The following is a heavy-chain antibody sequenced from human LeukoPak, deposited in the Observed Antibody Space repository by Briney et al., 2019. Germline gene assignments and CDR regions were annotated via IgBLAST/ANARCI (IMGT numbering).Heavy chain of an antibody. CDR3: AKGVYSGYDPTAFDP. D-gene: IGHD5-12*01. CDR2: ISYDGSNK. CDR1: GFPFSSYG. J-gene: IGHJ5*02. V-gene: IGHV3-30*18. Sequence: PGGSLRLSCAASGFPFSSYGMHWVRQAPGKGLEWVAVISYDGSNKYYADSVKGRFTISRDNSKNTLYLQMNSLRAEDTAVYYCAKGVYSGYDPTAFDPWGQGTLVTVSS.